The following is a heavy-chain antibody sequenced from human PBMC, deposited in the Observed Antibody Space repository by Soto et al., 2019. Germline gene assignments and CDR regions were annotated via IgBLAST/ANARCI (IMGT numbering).Heavy chain of an antibody. CDR3: ARRAEVPEVRLYNWFDP. CDR1: GGSISSSNW. D-gene: IGHD2-15*01. CDR2: IYHSGST. V-gene: IGHV4-4*02. Sequence: PSETLSLTCAVSGGSISSSNWWSWVRQPPEKGLEWIGEIYHSGSTNYNPSLKSRVTISVDKSKNQFSLKLSSVTAADTAVYYCARRAEVPEVRLYNWFDPWGQGTLVTVSS. J-gene: IGHJ5*02.